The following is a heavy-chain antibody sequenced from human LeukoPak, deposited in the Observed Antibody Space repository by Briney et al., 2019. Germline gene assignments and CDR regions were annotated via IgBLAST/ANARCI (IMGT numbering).Heavy chain of an antibody. Sequence: GGSLRLSCTASGFSFSGYWMSWVRQAPGKGLEWVANINQDGSAQYYVDSVKGRFTISRDNAKNLLYLQMNSLRVEDTAVYYCARDSESWTETGPRFDYWGQGTLVTVSS. CDR3: ARDSESWTETGPRFDY. CDR1: GFSFSGYW. J-gene: IGHJ4*02. CDR2: INQDGSAQ. V-gene: IGHV3-7*01. D-gene: IGHD3-9*01.